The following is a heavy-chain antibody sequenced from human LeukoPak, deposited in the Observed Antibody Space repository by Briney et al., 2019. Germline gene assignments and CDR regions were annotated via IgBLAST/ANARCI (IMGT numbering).Heavy chain of an antibody. Sequence: GGSLRLSCAASGFXVSSNYISWVRQAPGKGLEWVSVIYSGGSTYHADSVKGRFTISRDNSKNTLYLQMNSLRAEDTAVYYCARGSGWYKAVDYWGQGTLVTVSS. D-gene: IGHD6-19*01. CDR1: GFXVSSNY. V-gene: IGHV3-53*01. J-gene: IGHJ4*02. CDR2: IYSGGST. CDR3: ARGSGWYKAVDY.